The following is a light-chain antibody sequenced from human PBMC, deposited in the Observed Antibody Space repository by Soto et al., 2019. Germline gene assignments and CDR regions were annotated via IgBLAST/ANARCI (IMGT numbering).Light chain of an antibody. CDR1: SSNIGNNS. J-gene: IGLJ2*01. CDR3: GTWDSSLSAVV. CDR2: DNN. V-gene: IGLV1-51*01. Sequence: QSVLTQPPSVAAAPGQKVTISCSGSSSNIGNNSVSWYQQLPGTAPKLLIYDNNKRPSGIPDRFSGSKSGTSATRGITGLQTGDESDDYCGTWDSSLSAVVFGGGTKLTVL.